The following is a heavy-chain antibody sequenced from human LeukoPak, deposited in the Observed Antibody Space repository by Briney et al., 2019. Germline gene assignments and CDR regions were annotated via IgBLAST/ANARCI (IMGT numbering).Heavy chain of an antibody. CDR3: ARGATIFGVVNNWYFDL. CDR1: GDSISSSIYY. CDR2: IFHSGST. D-gene: IGHD3-3*01. Sequence: NPSETLSLTCTVSGDSISSSIYYWGWIRQPPGKGLEWIGNIFHSGSTYYNPSLKSRVTISVDTSKNQFSLKLSSVTAADTAVYYCARGATIFGVVNNWYFDLWGRGTLVTVSS. J-gene: IGHJ2*01. V-gene: IGHV4-39*07.